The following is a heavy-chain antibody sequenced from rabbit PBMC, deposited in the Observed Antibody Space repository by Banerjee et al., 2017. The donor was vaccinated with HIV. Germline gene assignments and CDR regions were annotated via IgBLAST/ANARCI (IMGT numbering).Heavy chain of an antibody. J-gene: IGHJ4*01. Sequence: QSLEESGGDLVKPGASLTLTCTASGFSFSSKYWICWVRQAPGKGLEWIACIDAGSSGSAHYASWVKSRFTGSKTSSTTVTLQMTSLTAADTATYFCARAAYAGGGFAWYFNLWGPGTLVTVS. CDR1: GFSFSSKYW. CDR2: IDAGSSGSA. D-gene: IGHD8-1*01. CDR3: ARAAYAGGGFAWYFNL. V-gene: IGHV1S40*01.